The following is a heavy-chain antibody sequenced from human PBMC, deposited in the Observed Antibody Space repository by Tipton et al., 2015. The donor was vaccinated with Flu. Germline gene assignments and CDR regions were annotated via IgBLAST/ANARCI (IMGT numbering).Heavy chain of an antibody. V-gene: IGHV4-38-2*01. CDR3: ARRDYTNYVSDPKSCFDP. CDR2: VSRSGST. J-gene: IGHJ5*02. Sequence: TLSLTCSVSGDSIASDYYWAWVRQPPGKGLEWIGTVSRSGSTIYNPSLESRVTISIDRSKNQFSLNLKSVTAADMAVYYCARRDYTNYVSDPKSCFDPWGQGTLVAVSS. CDR1: GDSIASDYY. D-gene: IGHD4-11*01.